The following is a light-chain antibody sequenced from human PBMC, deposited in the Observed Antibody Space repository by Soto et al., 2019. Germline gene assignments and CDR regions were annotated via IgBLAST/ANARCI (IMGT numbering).Light chain of an antibody. V-gene: IGKV3-20*01. CDR2: GAS. Sequence: EIVLTQSPGTLSLSPGERATLSCRASQSVSSSYFAWYQQKPGQAARLLNYGASSSATGIPDRFSGSGCGTDFSLTISRLYPEDFAGYYCQQYGSSPPVTVGGGTKVYIK. J-gene: IGKJ4*01. CDR3: QQYGSSPPVT. CDR1: QSVSSSY.